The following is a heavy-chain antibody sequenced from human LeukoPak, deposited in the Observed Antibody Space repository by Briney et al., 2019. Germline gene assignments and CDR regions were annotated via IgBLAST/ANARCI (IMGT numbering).Heavy chain of an antibody. CDR1: GGSFSGYY. CDR2: IYTSGSS. V-gene: IGHV4-59*10. D-gene: IGHD4-17*01. J-gene: IGHJ4*02. CDR3: ARGPTTVTRAFDY. Sequence: SETLSLTCAVYGGSFSGYYWSWIRQPAGKGLEWIGRIYTSGSSNYNPSLKSRVTMSVDTSKNQFSLKLSSVTAADTAVYYCARGPTTVTRAFDYWGQGTLVTVSS.